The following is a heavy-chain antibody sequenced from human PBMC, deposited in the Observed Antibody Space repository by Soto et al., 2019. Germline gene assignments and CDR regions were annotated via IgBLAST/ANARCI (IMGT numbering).Heavy chain of an antibody. CDR2: ISGSGGST. V-gene: IGHV3-23*01. J-gene: IGHJ4*02. Sequence: PGGSLRLSCAASGFTFSSYAMSWVRQAPGKGLEWVSAISGSGGSTYYADSVKGRFTISRDNSKNTLYLQMNSLRAEDTAVYYCAKDFFLEWPTTIYYFDYCGQGSLVTVYS. CDR1: GFTFSSYA. D-gene: IGHD3-3*01. CDR3: AKDFFLEWPTTIYYFDY.